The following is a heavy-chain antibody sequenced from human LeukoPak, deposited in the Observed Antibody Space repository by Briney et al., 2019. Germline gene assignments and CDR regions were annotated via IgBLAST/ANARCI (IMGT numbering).Heavy chain of an antibody. CDR2: IYSGGST. CDR1: GFTVSSNY. D-gene: IGHD3-10*01. V-gene: IGHV3-66*01. J-gene: IGHJ4*02. Sequence: GGSLRLSCAASGFTVSSNYMSWVRQAPGKGPEWVSVIYSGGSTYYADSVKGRFTISRDNSKNTLYLQMNSLRAEDTAVYYCARDSHYGSGNSGYWGQGTLVTVSS. CDR3: ARDSHYGSGNSGY.